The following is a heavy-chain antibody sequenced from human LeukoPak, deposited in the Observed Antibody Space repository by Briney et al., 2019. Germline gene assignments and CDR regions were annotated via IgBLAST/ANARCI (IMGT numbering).Heavy chain of an antibody. V-gene: IGHV3-30*02. Sequence: GGSLRLSCAASGFTFSSYGMHWVRQAPGKGLEWVAFIRYDGSNKYYADSVKGRFTISRDNSKNTLYLQMNSLRAEDTAVYYCAKGQTLQYLDAFDIWGQGTMVTVSS. J-gene: IGHJ3*02. CDR2: IRYDGSNK. CDR3: AKGQTLQYLDAFDI. D-gene: IGHD4-11*01. CDR1: GFTFSSYG.